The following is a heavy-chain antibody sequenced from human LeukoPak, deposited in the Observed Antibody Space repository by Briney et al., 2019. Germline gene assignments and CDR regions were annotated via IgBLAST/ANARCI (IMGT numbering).Heavy chain of an antibody. V-gene: IGHV3-33*01. CDR1: GFTFISYG. Sequence: PGGSLSLPCPPSGFTFISYGMHGVGRAPARGLDGWPVIWYDGSNKYYADSVKGRFTISRDNSKNTLCLQMNSLRAEDTAVYYCARDSSVVVPAAIRYWGQGTLVTVSS. D-gene: IGHD2-2*02. CDR2: IWYDGSNK. CDR3: ARDSSVVVPAAIRY. J-gene: IGHJ4*02.